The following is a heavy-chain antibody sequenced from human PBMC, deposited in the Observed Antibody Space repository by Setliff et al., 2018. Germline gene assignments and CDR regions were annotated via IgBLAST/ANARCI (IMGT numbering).Heavy chain of an antibody. J-gene: IGHJ4*02. CDR1: GGSISTYY. CDR2: VYYSGSA. D-gene: IGHD5-12*01. CDR3: ARSEGRRDGYNW. V-gene: IGHV4-59*01. Sequence: ETLSLTCTVSGGSISTYYWSWIRQSPGKGLEWIGYVYYSGSATYNPSLKSRVTISVDTSKNQFSLKVRSVTAADTAVYYCARSEGRRDGYNWWGQGTLVTVSS.